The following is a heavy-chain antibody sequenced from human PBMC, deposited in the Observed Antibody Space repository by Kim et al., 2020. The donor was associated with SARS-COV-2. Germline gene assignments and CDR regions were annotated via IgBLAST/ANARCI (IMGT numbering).Heavy chain of an antibody. CDR3: ARGFDL. J-gene: IGHJ2*01. V-gene: IGHV4-59*09. CDR2: SGST. Sequence: SGSTHYNPSHESRVTISVVTPKNRFAPNLSSVTAADTAVYYCARGFDLWGRGTLVTVSS.